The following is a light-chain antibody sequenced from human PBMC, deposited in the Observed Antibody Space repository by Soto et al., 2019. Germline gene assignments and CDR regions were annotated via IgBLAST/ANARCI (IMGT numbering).Light chain of an antibody. Sequence: IVLTQSPGTLSLSPGERATLSCRASQSVSSNHLAWYQQKPGQAPRLLIYGGSSRATGIPVRFSGSGSETDFTLTISRLEPEDFAVYYCQQRSDWGITFAQGARLEIK. V-gene: IGKV3D-20*02. J-gene: IGKJ5*01. CDR1: QSVSSNH. CDR2: GGS. CDR3: QQRSDWGIT.